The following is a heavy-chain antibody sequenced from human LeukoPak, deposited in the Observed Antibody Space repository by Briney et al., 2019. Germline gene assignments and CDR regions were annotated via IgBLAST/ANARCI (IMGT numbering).Heavy chain of an antibody. Sequence: VKVSCKASGYTFTGYYMHWVRQAPGQGLEWMGWINPNSGGTNYAQKFQGWVTMTRDTSISTAYMELSRLRSDDTAVYYCARGHSSSWVYYYYGMDVWGQGTTVTVSS. D-gene: IGHD6-13*01. V-gene: IGHV1-2*04. CDR1: GYTFTGYY. J-gene: IGHJ6*02. CDR2: INPNSGGT. CDR3: ARGHSSSWVYYYYGMDV.